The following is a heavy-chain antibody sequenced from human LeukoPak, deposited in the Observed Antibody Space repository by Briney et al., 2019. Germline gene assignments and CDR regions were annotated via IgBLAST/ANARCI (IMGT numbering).Heavy chain of an antibody. CDR1: GFTLSSYS. D-gene: IGHD5-18*01. Sequence: PGGSLRLSCAASGFTLSSYSMNWARQAPGKGLEWVSSISSSSSYIYYADSVKGRFTISRDNAKNSLYLQMNSLRAEDTAVYYCARDLAWIQLYMDVWGQGTTVTVSS. V-gene: IGHV3-21*01. CDR2: ISSSSSYI. J-gene: IGHJ6*02. CDR3: ARDLAWIQLYMDV.